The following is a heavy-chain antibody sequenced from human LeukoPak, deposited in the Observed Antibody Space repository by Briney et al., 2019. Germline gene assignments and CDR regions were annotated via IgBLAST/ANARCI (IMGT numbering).Heavy chain of an antibody. CDR2: IYYSGST. J-gene: IGHJ4*02. Sequence: SESLSLTCTVSGGSISSSSYYWGWIRQSPGKGLEWIGSIYYSGSTYYNPSLKSRVTISVDTSKNQFSLKLSSVTAADTAVYYCAREYSYGHPLDYWGQGTLVTVSS. CDR1: GGSISSSSYY. D-gene: IGHD5-18*01. CDR3: AREYSYGHPLDY. V-gene: IGHV4-39*02.